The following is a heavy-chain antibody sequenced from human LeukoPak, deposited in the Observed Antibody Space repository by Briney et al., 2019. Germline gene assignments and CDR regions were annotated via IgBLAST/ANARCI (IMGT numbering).Heavy chain of an antibody. Sequence: ASVKVSCKASGYTFSDYYIHWVRQAPGQGLEWMGWINPESGVTRYAQNFQGRVTVTRDTSISTAYMGLSSLRSDDTAVYYCAREGCGGGNRNATIGWFDPWGQGTPVTVS. CDR3: AREGCGGGNRNATIGWFDP. CDR1: GYTFSDYY. V-gene: IGHV1-2*02. CDR2: INPESGVT. D-gene: IGHD2-15*01. J-gene: IGHJ5*02.